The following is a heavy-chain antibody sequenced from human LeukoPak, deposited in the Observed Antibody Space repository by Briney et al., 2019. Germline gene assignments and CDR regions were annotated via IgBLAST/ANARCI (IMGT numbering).Heavy chain of an antibody. Sequence: PGVSLRLSCAASGFTFSGYWMTWVRQAPGKGLEWVANIKQDGSDKYYVDSVKGRFTISRDNAKNSLYLQMNSLRAEDTAVYYCARDHLSRFDYWGQGTLVTVSS. CDR3: ARDHLSRFDY. V-gene: IGHV3-7*01. CDR1: GFTFSGYW. CDR2: IKQDGSDK. J-gene: IGHJ4*02. D-gene: IGHD3-3*02.